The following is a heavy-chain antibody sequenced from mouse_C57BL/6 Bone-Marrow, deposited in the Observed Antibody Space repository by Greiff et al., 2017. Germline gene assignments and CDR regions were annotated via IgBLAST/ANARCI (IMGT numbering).Heavy chain of an antibody. V-gene: IGHV1-81*01. CDR3: ARRGGYYDAMDY. CDR1: GYTFTSYG. J-gene: IGHJ4*01. D-gene: IGHD2-2*01. Sequence: VQVVESGAELARPGASVKLSCKASGYTFTSYGISWVKQRTGQGLEWIGEIYPRSGNTYYNEKFKGKATLTADKSSSTAYMELRSLTSEDSAVYFCARRGGYYDAMDYWGQGTSVTVSS. CDR2: IYPRSGNT.